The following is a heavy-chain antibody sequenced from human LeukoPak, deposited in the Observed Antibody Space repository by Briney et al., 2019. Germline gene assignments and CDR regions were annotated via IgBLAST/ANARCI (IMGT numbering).Heavy chain of an antibody. CDR1: GGSISSSSYY. CDR3: ARLYSGYSSSCLTH. V-gene: IGHV4-39*07. D-gene: IGHD6-13*01. Sequence: SETLSLTCTVSGGSISSSSYYWGWIRQPPGKGLEWIGSIYYSGSTYYNPSLKSRVTISVDTSKNQFSLKLSSVTAADTAVYYCARLYSGYSSSCLTHWGQGTLVTVSS. J-gene: IGHJ4*02. CDR2: IYYSGST.